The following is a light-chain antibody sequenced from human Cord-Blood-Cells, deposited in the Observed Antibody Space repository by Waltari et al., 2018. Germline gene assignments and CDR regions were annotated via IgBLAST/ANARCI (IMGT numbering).Light chain of an antibody. V-gene: IGKV1-39*01. J-gene: IGKJ4*01. CDR1: QSISSH. CDR2: AAF. CDR3: QPSYSTPLT. Sequence: DIQMTQSPSSLSASVGDRVTITCRASQSISSHLNWYQQKPGKAPKLLIYAAFSLQSGVPSRVSGSGSGTDFTLNISSLQPEDFATYYCQPSYSTPLTFGGGTKVEIK.